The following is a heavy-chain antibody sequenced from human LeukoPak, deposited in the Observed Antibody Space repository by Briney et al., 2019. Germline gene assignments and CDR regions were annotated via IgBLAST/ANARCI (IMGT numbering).Heavy chain of an antibody. Sequence: GGSLRLSCTASGFTTHYWLNWVRQAPGKGLEWVSVIYSGGSTYYADSVKGRFTISRDNSKNTLYLQMNSLRAEDTAVYYCARMGGTMIVVAWGQGTLVTVSS. CDR2: IYSGGST. CDR3: ARMGGTMIVVA. CDR1: GFTTHYW. V-gene: IGHV3-66*01. J-gene: IGHJ5*02. D-gene: IGHD3-22*01.